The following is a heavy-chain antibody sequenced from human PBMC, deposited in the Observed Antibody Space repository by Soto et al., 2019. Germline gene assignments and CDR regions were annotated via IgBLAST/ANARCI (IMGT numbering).Heavy chain of an antibody. D-gene: IGHD3-9*01. CDR3: AKGGPDILTGYYSDYFDY. V-gene: IGHV3-23*01. CDR2: ISGSGGST. CDR1: GFTFSSYA. Sequence: GGSLRLSCAASGFTFSSYAMSWVRQAPGKGLEWVSAISGSGGSTYYADSVKGRFTISRDNSKNTLYLQMNSLRAEDTAVYYCAKGGPDILTGYYSDYFDYWGQGTLVTVSS. J-gene: IGHJ4*02.